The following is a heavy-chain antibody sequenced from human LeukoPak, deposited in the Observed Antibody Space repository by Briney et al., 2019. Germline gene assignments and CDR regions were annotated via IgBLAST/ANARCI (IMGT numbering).Heavy chain of an antibody. Sequence: GGSLRLSCAASGFTFSSYWMHWVRQAPGKGLVWVSRINSDGSSTSYADSVKGRFTISRDNSKNTLYLQMNSLRAEDTAVYYCAKSGGYSYGLWGYYFDYWGQGTLVTVSS. CDR1: GFTFSSYW. CDR2: INSDGSST. V-gene: IGHV3-74*01. CDR3: AKSGGYSYGLWGYYFDY. D-gene: IGHD5-18*01. J-gene: IGHJ4*02.